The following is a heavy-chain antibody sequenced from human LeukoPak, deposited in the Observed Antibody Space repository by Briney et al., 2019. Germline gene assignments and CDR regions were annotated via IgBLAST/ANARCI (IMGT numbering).Heavy chain of an antibody. CDR1: GGSISSYY. D-gene: IGHD1-26*01. CDR2: IYTSGST. J-gene: IGHJ4*02. V-gene: IGHV4-4*07. CDR3: ARENSGSYREFDY. Sequence: SETLSLTCTVSGGSISSYYWSWIRQPAGKGLGWIGRIYTSGSTNYNASLKSRVSMSLDTSKNQFSLKLSSVTAADTAVFYCARENSGSYREFDYWGLGTLVTVSS.